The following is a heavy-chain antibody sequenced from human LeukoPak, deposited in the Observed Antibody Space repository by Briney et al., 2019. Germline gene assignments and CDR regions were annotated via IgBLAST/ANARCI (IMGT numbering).Heavy chain of an antibody. D-gene: IGHD1-26*01. CDR1: GLTSSSYG. V-gene: IGHV3-74*01. CDR3: ARRSSGSPPYYFGY. J-gene: IGHJ4*02. Sequence: GGPLSPSWAASGLTSSSYGMPWVRKPPGKGLVWVSRINSDGSSTSYADSVKGRFTISRDNAKNTLYLQMNSLRAEVTAVYYCARRSSGSPPYYFGYWGQGTLVTVSS. CDR2: INSDGSST.